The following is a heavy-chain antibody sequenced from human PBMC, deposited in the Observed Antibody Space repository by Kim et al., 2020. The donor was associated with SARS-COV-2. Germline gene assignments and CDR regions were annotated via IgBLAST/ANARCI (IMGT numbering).Heavy chain of an antibody. V-gene: IGHV4-39*01. CDR1: GGSISSSSYY. CDR2: IYYSGST. Sequence: SETLSLTCTVSGGSISSSSYYWSWIRQPPGKGLEWIGSIYYSGSTYYNPSLKSRVTISVDTSKNQFSLKLSSVTAADTAVYYCARQRVGATSDYWGQGTL. D-gene: IGHD1-26*01. CDR3: ARQRVGATSDY. J-gene: IGHJ4*02.